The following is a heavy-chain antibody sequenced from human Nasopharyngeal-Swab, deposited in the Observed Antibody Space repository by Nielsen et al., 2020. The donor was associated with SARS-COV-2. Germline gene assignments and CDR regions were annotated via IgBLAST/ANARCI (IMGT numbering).Heavy chain of an antibody. CDR3: VRSSSWYYFDY. CDR2: IYYNGNT. V-gene: IGHV4-39*01. Sequence: SETLSLTCTVSGDSIAYSTFYWGWIRQPPGKGLEWIGNIYYNGNTYQNPSLKSRLTISVDKSKNQFSLQLSSVNAADTAVYYCVRSSSWYYFDYWAQGTQVTVSS. D-gene: IGHD6-13*01. CDR1: GDSIAYSTFY. J-gene: IGHJ4*02.